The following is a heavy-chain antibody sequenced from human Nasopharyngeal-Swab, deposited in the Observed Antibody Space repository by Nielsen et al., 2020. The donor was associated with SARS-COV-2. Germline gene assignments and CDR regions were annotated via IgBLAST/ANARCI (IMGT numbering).Heavy chain of an antibody. CDR1: GFTFSSYW. Sequence: GESLKISCAASGFTFSSYWMSWVRQAPGKGLEWVANIKQDGSEKYYVDSVKGRFTISRDNAKNSLYLQMNSLRAEDTAVYYCARGGILRYFDWLSLRGYGMDVWGQGTTVTVSS. V-gene: IGHV3-7*03. J-gene: IGHJ6*02. CDR2: IKQDGSEK. CDR3: ARGGILRYFDWLSLRGYGMDV. D-gene: IGHD3-9*01.